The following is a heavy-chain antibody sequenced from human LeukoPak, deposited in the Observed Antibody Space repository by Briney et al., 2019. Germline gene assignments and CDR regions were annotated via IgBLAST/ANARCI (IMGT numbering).Heavy chain of an antibody. Sequence: GGSLRLSCVASGFTFSSYSMNWVRQAPGKGLEWFSYVSSSSTIYYADSVKGRFTISRDNAKNSLYLQMNSLRAEDTAVYYCAKTRWSGFDAFDIWGQGTMVTVSS. V-gene: IGHV3-48*01. J-gene: IGHJ3*02. CDR1: GFTFSSYS. CDR3: AKTRWSGFDAFDI. D-gene: IGHD2-15*01. CDR2: VSSSSTI.